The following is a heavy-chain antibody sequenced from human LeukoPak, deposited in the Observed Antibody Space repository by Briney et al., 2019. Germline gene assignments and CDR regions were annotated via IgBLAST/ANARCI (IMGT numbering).Heavy chain of an antibody. Sequence: SETLSLTCTVSGGSISSSSYYWGWIRQPPGKGLEWIGSIYHSGSTYYNPSLKSRVTISVDTSKNQFSLKLSSVTAADTAVYYCARIVRAAATYYFDYWGQGTLVTVSS. CDR3: ARIVRAAATYYFDY. D-gene: IGHD2-15*01. CDR2: IYHSGST. CDR1: GGSISSSSYY. J-gene: IGHJ4*02. V-gene: IGHV4-39*07.